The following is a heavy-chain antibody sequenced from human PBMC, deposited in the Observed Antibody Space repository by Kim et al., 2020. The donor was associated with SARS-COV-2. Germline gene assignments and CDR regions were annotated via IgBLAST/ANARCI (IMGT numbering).Heavy chain of an antibody. Sequence: GGSLRLSCAASGFTFSSYGMHWVRQAPGKGLEWGAVISYAGSNKKYADSVKDRFTISRDNSNNTLYLQVNSLRAEDTAIYYCARDANQVLDVWGQGTTVTV. CDR1: GFTFSSYG. D-gene: IGHD2-2*01. CDR3: ARDANQVLDV. V-gene: IGHV3-30-3*01. J-gene: IGHJ6*02. CDR2: ISYAGSNK.